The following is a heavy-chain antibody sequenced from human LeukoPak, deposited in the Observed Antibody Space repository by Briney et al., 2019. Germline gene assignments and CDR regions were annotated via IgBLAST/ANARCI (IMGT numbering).Heavy chain of an antibody. CDR1: GYTFTGCY. CDR2: INPNSGGT. V-gene: IGHV1-2*02. Sequence: ASVKVSCKASGYTFTGCYVHWVRQAPGQGLEWMGWINPNSGGTNYAQKFQGRVTMTRDTSISTAYMELSRLRSDDTAVYYCTKGEYGDYAFHYWGQGTLVTVSS. J-gene: IGHJ4*02. CDR3: TKGEYGDYAFHY. D-gene: IGHD4-17*01.